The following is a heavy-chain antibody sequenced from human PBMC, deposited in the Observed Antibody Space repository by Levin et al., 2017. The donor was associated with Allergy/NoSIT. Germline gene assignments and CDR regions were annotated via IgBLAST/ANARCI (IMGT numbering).Heavy chain of an antibody. D-gene: IGHD3-22*01. CDR1: GFTFSLYA. V-gene: IGHV3-23*01. CDR3: VKCADYYDSSGYYS. CDR2: ISDSGGST. J-gene: IGHJ4*02. Sequence: GESLKISCAASGFTFSLYAMSWVRQAPGKGLEWVSSISDSGGSTYYADSVQGRFTISRDNSKDTLYLQMNSLRAEDTALYYCVKCADYYDSSGYYSWGQGTPVTVSS.